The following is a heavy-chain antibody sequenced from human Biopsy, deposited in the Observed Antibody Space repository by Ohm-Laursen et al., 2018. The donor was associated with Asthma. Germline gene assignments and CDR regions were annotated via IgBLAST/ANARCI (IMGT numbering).Heavy chain of an antibody. CDR1: GFTFSIYD. V-gene: IGHV3-48*04. CDR2: INGKSNSI. J-gene: IGHJ4*02. Sequence: SLRLSCAASGFTFSIYDIHWVRQAPGKGLEWISYINGKSNSIEYADSVKGRFTISRDNAKNSLYLQMNSLRAEDTAVYYCARDSYSSGLYDDFESWGQGTLVTVSS. D-gene: IGHD6-19*01. CDR3: ARDSYSSGLYDDFES.